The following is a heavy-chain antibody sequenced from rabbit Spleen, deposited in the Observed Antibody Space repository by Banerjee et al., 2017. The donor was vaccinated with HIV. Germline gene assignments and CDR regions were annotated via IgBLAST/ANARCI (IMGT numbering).Heavy chain of an antibody. CDR2: IDAGYRGST. Sequence: QSLEESGGDLVKPGASLTLTCKASGLDFSSNDYMCWVRQAPGKGLEWIACIDAGYRGSTYYASWAKGRFTISKTSSTTVTLQMTSLTVADTATYFCARDTGTSFSTYGMDLWGPGTLVTVS. V-gene: IGHV1S40*01. D-gene: IGHD8-1*01. J-gene: IGHJ6*01. CDR1: GLDFSSNDY. CDR3: ARDTGTSFSTYGMDL.